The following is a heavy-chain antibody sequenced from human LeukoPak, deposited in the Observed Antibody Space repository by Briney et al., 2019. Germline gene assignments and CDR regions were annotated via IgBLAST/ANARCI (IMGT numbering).Heavy chain of an antibody. V-gene: IGHV3-7*01. CDR2: IKQDGSEK. J-gene: IGHJ3*01. CDR3: ARDRYDILTGYNDAFDV. D-gene: IGHD3-9*01. CDR1: GFTFTTYW. Sequence: PGGSLRLSCAASGFTFTTYWMSWVRQAPGKGLEWVANIKQDGSEKYYVDSVKGRFTISRDSAKNSLYLQMNSLRAEDTAAYYCARDRYDILTGYNDAFDVWGQGTKVFVSS.